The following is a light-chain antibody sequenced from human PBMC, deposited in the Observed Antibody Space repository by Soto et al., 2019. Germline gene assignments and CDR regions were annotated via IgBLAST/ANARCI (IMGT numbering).Light chain of an antibody. CDR1: QDISNF. CDR2: DAS. Sequence: DIQMTQSPSSLSASVGDRVAITCQASQDISNFLNWYQQKPGKAPKLLTYDASDLETGVTSRFSGSGSGTDCTFTISNLQPEDFATYYGQQYDSLPFPFCPGTKVDFK. J-gene: IGKJ3*01. CDR3: QQYDSLPFP. V-gene: IGKV1-33*01.